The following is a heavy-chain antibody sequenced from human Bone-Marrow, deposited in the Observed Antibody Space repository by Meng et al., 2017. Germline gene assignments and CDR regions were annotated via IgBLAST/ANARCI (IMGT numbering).Heavy chain of an antibody. V-gene: IGHV4-31*01. D-gene: IGHD3-16*01. CDR3: ARDIRQGGNIWFDP. CDR2: IYYSGTT. CDR1: CGSISSGGYY. Sequence: QWQLQGSGPGLGKPSQTRSLTCTVSCGSISSGGYYWSWIRQHPGKGLEWIGYIYYSGTTYYNPSLSSLVTISVDTSKNQFSLNLSSVTAADTAVYYCARDIRQGGNIWFDPWGQGTLVTVSS. J-gene: IGHJ5*02.